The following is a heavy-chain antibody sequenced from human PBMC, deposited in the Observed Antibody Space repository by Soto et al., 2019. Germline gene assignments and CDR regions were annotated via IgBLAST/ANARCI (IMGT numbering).Heavy chain of an antibody. CDR1: GYTFTSYA. V-gene: IGHV1-3*01. Sequence: AASVKVSCKASGYTFTSYAMHWVRQAPGQRLEWMGWINAGNGNTKYSQKFQGRVTITRDTSASTAYMELSSLGSEDTAVYYCARDVYGTSGWYFDLWGRGTLVTVSS. J-gene: IGHJ2*01. D-gene: IGHD1-1*01. CDR2: INAGNGNT. CDR3: ARDVYGTSGWYFDL.